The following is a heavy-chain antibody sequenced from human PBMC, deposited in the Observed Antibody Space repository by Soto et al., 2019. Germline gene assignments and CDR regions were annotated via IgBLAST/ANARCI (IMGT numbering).Heavy chain of an antibody. Sequence: SETLSLTCTVSGGSISSYYWSWIRQPPGKGLEWIGYIYYSGTTNYNPSLKSRVTISVDTSKNQLSLKLSSVTAADTAVYYCARRYGYIFDYWGQGTLVTVSS. CDR3: ARRYGYIFDY. V-gene: IGHV4-59*08. CDR1: GGSISSYY. CDR2: IYYSGTT. J-gene: IGHJ4*02. D-gene: IGHD5-18*01.